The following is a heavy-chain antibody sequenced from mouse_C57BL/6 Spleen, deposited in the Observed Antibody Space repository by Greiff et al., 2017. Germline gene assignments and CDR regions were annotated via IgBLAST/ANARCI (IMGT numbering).Heavy chain of an antibody. CDR3: AISLITTVVATDAMDY. CDR1: GYTFTSYW. V-gene: IGHV1-74*01. Sequence: QVQLQQPGAELVKPGASVKVSCKASGYTFTSYWMHWVKQRPGQGFEWIGRIHPSDSDTNYNQKFKGKATLTVDKSSSTAYMQLSSLTSEDSAVYYCAISLITTVVATDAMDYWGQGTSVTVSS. D-gene: IGHD1-1*01. CDR2: IHPSDSDT. J-gene: IGHJ4*01.